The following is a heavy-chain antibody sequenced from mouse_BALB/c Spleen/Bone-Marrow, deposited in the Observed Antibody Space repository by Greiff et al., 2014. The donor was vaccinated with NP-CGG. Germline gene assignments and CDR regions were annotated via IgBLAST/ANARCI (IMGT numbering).Heavy chain of an antibody. Sequence: VQLVESGPELAKPGASVQMSCKASGHTFTTYWMHWVKQRPGQGLEWIGYIDPRTGYTEYNQKFKDKGTLTADKSSNTAYMQLRSLTSEDSAVYYCARYWDTYWGQGTQVTVSA. CDR2: IDPRTGYT. CDR1: GHTFTTYW. CDR3: ARYWDTY. D-gene: IGHD4-1*01. V-gene: IGHV1-7*01. J-gene: IGHJ3*01.